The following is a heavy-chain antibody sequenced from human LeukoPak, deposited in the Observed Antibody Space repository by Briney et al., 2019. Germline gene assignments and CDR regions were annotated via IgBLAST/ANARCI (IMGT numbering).Heavy chain of an antibody. CDR3: AREIGLDYFDY. J-gene: IGHJ4*02. CDR1: GFTFSSYA. CDR2: ISYDGSNK. D-gene: IGHD3-16*01. V-gene: IGHV3-30-3*01. Sequence: GRSLRLSCAASGFTFSSYAMHWVRQAPGKGLEWVAVISYDGSNKYYADSVKCRFTISRDNSKNTLYLQMNSLRAEDTAVYYCAREIGLDYFDYWGQGTLVTVSS.